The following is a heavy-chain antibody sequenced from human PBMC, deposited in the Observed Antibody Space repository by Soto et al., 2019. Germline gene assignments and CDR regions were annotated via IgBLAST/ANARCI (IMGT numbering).Heavy chain of an antibody. CDR1: GFTFSSYA. J-gene: IGHJ2*01. Sequence: EVQLLESGGGLVQPGGSLRLSCAASGFTFSSYAMSWVRQAPGKGLEWVSAISGSGGNTYYADSVKGRFTISRDNSKNTLYLQMNSLRAEDTAVYYCAKRIAAAGTAYWYFDLWGRGTLVTVSS. CDR3: AKRIAAAGTAYWYFDL. V-gene: IGHV3-23*01. D-gene: IGHD6-13*01. CDR2: ISGSGGNT.